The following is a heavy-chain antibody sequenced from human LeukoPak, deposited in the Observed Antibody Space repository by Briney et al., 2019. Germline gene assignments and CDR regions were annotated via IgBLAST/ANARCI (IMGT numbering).Heavy chain of an antibody. CDR2: ISAYNGNT. J-gene: IGHJ4*02. CDR3: ARDTYYYGSGSYFPSAPSFDY. V-gene: IGHV1-18*01. D-gene: IGHD3-10*01. Sequence: ASVKVSCKASGYTFTSYGISWVRQAPGQGLEWKGWISAYNGNTNYAQKLQGRVTMTTDTSTSTAYMELRSLRSDDTAVYYCARDTYYYGSGSYFPSAPSFDYWGQGTLVTVSS. CDR1: GYTFTSYG.